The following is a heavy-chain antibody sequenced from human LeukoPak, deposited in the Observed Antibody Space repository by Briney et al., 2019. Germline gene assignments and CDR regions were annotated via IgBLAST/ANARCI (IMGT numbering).Heavy chain of an antibody. D-gene: IGHD4-17*01. V-gene: IGHV4-59*01. J-gene: IGHJ4*03. CDR1: GGSFSSYY. Sequence: SETLSLTCTVSGGSFSSYYWTWIRQPPGKGLEWIGYIDHGGSTNYNPSLRSRVSISSDTSKIQFSLELTSVTAADTAVYYCARLKATVSIHAYFDSWGKGTTVTVSS. CDR3: ARLKATVSIHAYFDS. CDR2: IDHGGST.